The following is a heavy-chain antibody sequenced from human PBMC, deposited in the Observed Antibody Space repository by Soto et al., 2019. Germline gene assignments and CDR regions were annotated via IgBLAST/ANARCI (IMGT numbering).Heavy chain of an antibody. Sequence: SVKVSCKASGGTFSSYTISWVRQAPGQGLEWMGRIIPILGIANYAQKFQGRVTITADKSTSTAYMELSSLRSEGTAVYYCAREIDMAPIVYMDVWGKGTTVTVSS. CDR1: GGTFSSYT. CDR2: IIPILGIA. D-gene: IGHD5-12*01. J-gene: IGHJ6*03. CDR3: AREIDMAPIVYMDV. V-gene: IGHV1-69*04.